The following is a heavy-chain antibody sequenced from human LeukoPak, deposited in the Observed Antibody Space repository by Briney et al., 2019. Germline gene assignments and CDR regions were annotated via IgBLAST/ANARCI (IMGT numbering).Heavy chain of an antibody. CDR1: GYTFTGYY. CDR2: INPNSGGT. D-gene: IGHD2-2*01. V-gene: IGHV1-2*02. Sequence: ASVKLSCKASGYTFTGYYMHWVRQAPGQGLEWMGWINPNSGGTNYAQKFQGRVTMTRDTSISTAYMELSRLRSDDTAVYYCARDPCSSTSCYDDYWGQGTLVTVSS. J-gene: IGHJ4*02. CDR3: ARDPCSSTSCYDDY.